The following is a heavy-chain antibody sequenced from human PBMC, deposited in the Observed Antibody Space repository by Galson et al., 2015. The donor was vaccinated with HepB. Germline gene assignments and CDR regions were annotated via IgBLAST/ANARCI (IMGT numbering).Heavy chain of an antibody. CDR2: IIPILGIA. Sequence: SVKVSCKASGGTFSSYTISWVRQAPGQGLEWMGRIIPILGIANYAQKFQGRVTITADKSTSTAYMELSSLRSEDTAVYYCARDTEPTMVRGVSTYYYYYYGMDVWGQGTTVTVSS. CDR3: ARDTEPTMVRGVSTYYYYYYGMDV. V-gene: IGHV1-69*04. D-gene: IGHD3-10*01. CDR1: GGTFSSYT. J-gene: IGHJ6*02.